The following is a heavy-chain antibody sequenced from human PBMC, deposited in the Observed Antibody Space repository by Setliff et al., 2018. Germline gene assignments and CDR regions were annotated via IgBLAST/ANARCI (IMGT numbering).Heavy chain of an antibody. D-gene: IGHD2-15*01. CDR1: GGFINNGDYN. V-gene: IGHV4-39*01. CDR2: LYYSGST. Sequence: SETLSLTCTVSGGFINNGDYNWGWVRQPPGEGLECVGSLYYSGSTYYNPSLKSRVTISVDTSKTQFSLNLRFVTAADTAVHYCARARYCSGGRCYWTWLDSWAQGTLVTVSS. J-gene: IGHJ5*01. CDR3: ARARYCSGGRCYWTWLDS.